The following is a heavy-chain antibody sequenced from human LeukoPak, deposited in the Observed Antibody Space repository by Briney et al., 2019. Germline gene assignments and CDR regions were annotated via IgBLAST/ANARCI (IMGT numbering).Heavy chain of an antibody. CDR3: AKDGYYGSGSFDY. CDR2: ISWNSGSI. J-gene: IGHJ4*02. CDR1: GFTSSSSE. Sequence: GGSLRLSCVASGFTSSSSEMNWVRQAPGKGLEWVSGISWNSGSIGYADSVKGRFTISRDNAKNSLYLQMNSLRAEDTALYYCAKDGYYGSGSFDYWGQGTLVTVSS. D-gene: IGHD3-10*01. V-gene: IGHV3-9*02.